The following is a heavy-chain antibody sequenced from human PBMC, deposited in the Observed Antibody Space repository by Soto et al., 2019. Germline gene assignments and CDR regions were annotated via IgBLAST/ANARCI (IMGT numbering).Heavy chain of an antibody. CDR1: GFTFSSYA. Sequence: GGSRRLSCAASGFTFSSYAMSWVRQAPGKGLEWVAAIXGXVXXXYXXXSVKGRFTISRDNSKNTLYLQMNRLRAEDTAIYYCANRPRYYNLDVWGQGTTVTVSS. CDR3: ANRPRYYNLDV. J-gene: IGHJ6*02. V-gene: IGHV3-23*01. CDR2: IXGXVXXX.